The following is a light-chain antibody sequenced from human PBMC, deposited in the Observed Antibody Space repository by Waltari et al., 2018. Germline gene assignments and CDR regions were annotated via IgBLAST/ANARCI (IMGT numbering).Light chain of an antibody. CDR2: HAS. Sequence: EIVLTQSPSTLSLSPGERATLSCRASQSVGRFLAWYQQKPGQAPRLLIYHASIRATGIPDRFIGSGSGTDFSLTISGLEPEDFAVYYCQKYVNLPATFGQGTKVEIK. CDR3: QKYVNLPAT. CDR1: QSVGRF. J-gene: IGKJ1*01. V-gene: IGKV3-20*01.